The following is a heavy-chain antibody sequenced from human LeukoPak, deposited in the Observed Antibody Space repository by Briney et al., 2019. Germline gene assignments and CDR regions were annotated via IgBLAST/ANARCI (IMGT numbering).Heavy chain of an antibody. CDR1: GGSFSGYY. D-gene: IGHD3-22*01. V-gene: IGHV4-34*01. CDR3: ARVRDYYDSSGYYYSFDY. CDR2: INHSGST. J-gene: IGHJ4*02. Sequence: SETLSLTCAVYGGSFSGYYWSWIRQPPGKGLEWIGEINHSGSTNYNPSLKSRVTISVDTSKNQFSLKLSSVTAADTAVYYCARVRDYYDSSGYYYSFDYWGQGTLVTVSS.